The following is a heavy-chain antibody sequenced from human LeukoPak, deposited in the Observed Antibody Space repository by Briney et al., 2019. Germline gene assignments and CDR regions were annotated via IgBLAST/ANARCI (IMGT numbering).Heavy chain of an antibody. CDR3: ARGRYTKTYYYGSGSYSSAGIDY. CDR2: INHSGST. V-gene: IGHV4-34*01. Sequence: SETLSLTCAVYGGSFSGYYWSWIRQPPGKGLEWIGEINHSGSTNYNPSLKSRVTISVDTSKNQFSLKLSSVTAADTAVYYCARGRYTKTYYYGSGSYSSAGIDYWGQGTLVTVSS. J-gene: IGHJ4*02. D-gene: IGHD3-10*01. CDR1: GGSFSGYY.